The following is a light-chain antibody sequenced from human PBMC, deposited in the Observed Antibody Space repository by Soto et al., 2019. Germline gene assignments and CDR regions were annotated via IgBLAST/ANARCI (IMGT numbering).Light chain of an antibody. CDR1: QTINNY. Sequence: DIQMTQSPSSLSASVGDRVTITCRASQTINNYLNWFQQKPGRAPKLLIYLTSTLESGVPSRFSGSGSGTDFTLTISSLRPEDFATYHCQQSFTTPWTFGQGTKVDVK. CDR2: LTS. CDR3: QQSFTTPWT. V-gene: IGKV1-39*01. J-gene: IGKJ1*01.